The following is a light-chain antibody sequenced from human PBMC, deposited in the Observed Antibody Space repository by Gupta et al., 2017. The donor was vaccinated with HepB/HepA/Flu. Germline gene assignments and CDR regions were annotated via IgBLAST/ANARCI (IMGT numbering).Light chain of an antibody. J-gene: IGKJ1*01. CDR1: QSISSY. V-gene: IGKV1-39*01. CDR2: AAS. CDR3: QQSGSTPPT. Sequence: DIQMTQSPSSLSASVGDRVTITCRASQSISSYLNWYQQKPGKAPKLLIYAASSLQSGVPSRFSGSGSGTDFTLTISRLQPEDFATYYCQQSGSTPPTFGQGTKVEIK.